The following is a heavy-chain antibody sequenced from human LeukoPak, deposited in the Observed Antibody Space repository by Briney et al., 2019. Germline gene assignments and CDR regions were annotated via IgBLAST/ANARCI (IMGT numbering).Heavy chain of an antibody. CDR2: IYYSGST. D-gene: IGHD3-22*01. CDR3: ASLPGYYDSSGAQRI. CDR1: GGSISSSSYY. J-gene: IGHJ3*01. V-gene: IGHV4-39*01. Sequence: RSSGTLSLTCTVSGGSISSSSYYWGWIRQPPGKGLEWIGSIYYSGSTYYNPSLKSRVTISVDTSKNQFSLKLSSVTAADTAVYYCASLPGYYDSSGAQRIWGQGTMVTVSS.